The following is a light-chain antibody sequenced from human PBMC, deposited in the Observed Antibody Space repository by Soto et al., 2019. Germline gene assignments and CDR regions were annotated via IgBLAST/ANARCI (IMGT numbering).Light chain of an antibody. CDR2: GAS. CDR1: QSVSSSF. V-gene: IGKV3-20*01. Sequence: IVLTQSPGTLSLSPGERATLSCRASQSVSSSFLAWYQQRPGQAPRLLIYGASIRATDIPDRFSGSGSGTAFTLTISRLEPEAFAVYYCEQYGCSYTFGQGTKLEIK. CDR3: EQYGCSYT. J-gene: IGKJ2*01.